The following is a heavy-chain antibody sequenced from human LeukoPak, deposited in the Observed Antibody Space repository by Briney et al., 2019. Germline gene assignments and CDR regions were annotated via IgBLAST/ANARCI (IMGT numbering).Heavy chain of an antibody. Sequence: GGSLRLSCAASGFTFSSYAMSWVRQAPGKGLEWVSAISGSGGSTYYADSVKGRFTISRDNSKNTLYLQMNSLRAEDTAVYFCAREVIATTGYDVDYWGQGTLVTVSS. V-gene: IGHV3-23*01. J-gene: IGHJ4*02. CDR2: ISGSGGST. CDR3: AREVIATTGYDVDY. CDR1: GFTFSSYA. D-gene: IGHD6-13*01.